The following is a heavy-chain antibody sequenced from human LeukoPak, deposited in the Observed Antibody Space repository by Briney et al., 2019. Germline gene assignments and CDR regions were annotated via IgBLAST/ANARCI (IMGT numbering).Heavy chain of an antibody. CDR3: AREGYSGSGYFDY. CDR1: GVAISLGGYA. CDR2: IYHSGTT. J-gene: IGHJ4*02. D-gene: IGHD5-12*01. Sequence: PSETLSLTCAVSGVAISLGGYAWNWIRQPPGKGLEWIAYIYHSGTTYYNPSLKSRATISVDTSKNQFSLKLTSVTAVDTAVYYCAREGYSGSGYFDYWGQGTLVTVSS. V-gene: IGHV4-30-4*07.